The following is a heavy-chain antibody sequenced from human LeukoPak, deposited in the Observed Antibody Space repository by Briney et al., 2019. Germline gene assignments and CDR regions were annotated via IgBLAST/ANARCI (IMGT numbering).Heavy chain of an antibody. Sequence: KPSETLSLTCTVSGGSISSYYWSWIRQPPGKGLEWIGYIYYSGSTNYNPSLKSRVTISVDTSKNRFSLKLSSVTAADTAVYYCARNAGIAAAGGRSYYYYYYMDVWGKGTTVTVSS. CDR2: IYYSGST. V-gene: IGHV4-59*01. D-gene: IGHD6-13*01. J-gene: IGHJ6*03. CDR1: GGSISSYY. CDR3: ARNAGIAAAGGRSYYYYYYMDV.